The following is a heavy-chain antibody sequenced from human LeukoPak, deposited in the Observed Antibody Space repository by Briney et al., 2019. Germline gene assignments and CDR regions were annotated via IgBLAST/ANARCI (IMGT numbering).Heavy chain of an antibody. CDR3: ARRWVTRYYFDY. V-gene: IGHV4-59*08. J-gene: IGHJ4*02. CDR2: ISYTGST. Sequence: PSETLSLTCTVSGDSISSFYWSWIRQTPGKGLEWIGYISYTGSTNYNPSLKSRVTMSVDTSKNQVSLKLGSVTAADTAVYYCARRWVTRYYFDYWGRGTLVTVSS. CDR1: GDSISSFY. D-gene: IGHD2-21*02.